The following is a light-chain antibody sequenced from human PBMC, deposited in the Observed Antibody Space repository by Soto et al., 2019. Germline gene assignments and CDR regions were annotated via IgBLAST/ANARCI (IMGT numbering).Light chain of an antibody. V-gene: IGLV2-14*01. J-gene: IGLJ2*01. CDR2: DVS. Sequence: QSALTQPASVSGSPGQSITISCTGTSSDVGGYNYVSWYQQHPGKDPKLMIYDVSNRPSGVSNRFSGSKSGNTASLTISGLQAEDEADYSCSSYTSSSTPGVFCGGTKLTVL. CDR1: SSDVGGYNY. CDR3: SSYTSSSTPGV.